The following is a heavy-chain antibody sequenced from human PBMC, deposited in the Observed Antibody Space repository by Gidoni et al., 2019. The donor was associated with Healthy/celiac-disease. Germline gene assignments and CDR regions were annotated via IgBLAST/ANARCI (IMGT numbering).Heavy chain of an antibody. CDR2: IWYDGSNK. V-gene: IGHV3-33*01. CDR3: ARDKGYYFDY. Sequence: QVQLVESGGGVVQPGRSLRLPCAASGFTFSSYGMHWVRQAPGKGLEWVAVIWYDGSNKYYADSVKGRFTISRDNSKNTLYLQMNSLRAEDTAVYYCARDKGYYFDYWGQGTLVTVSS. J-gene: IGHJ4*02. CDR1: GFTFSSYG.